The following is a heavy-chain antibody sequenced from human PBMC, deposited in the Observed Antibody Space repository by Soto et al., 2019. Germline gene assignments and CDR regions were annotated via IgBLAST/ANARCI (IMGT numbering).Heavy chain of an antibody. D-gene: IGHD6-13*01. J-gene: IGHJ4*02. Sequence: SETLSLTCIVSGESISGTIYYWVWIRQPPGKGLEWIGSIYYSGSTYYNPSLKSRVTISVDTSKNHFSLKLTSVTAADTAVYYCARPGGSGWFYFDSWGQGSQVTGSS. V-gene: IGHV4-39*02. CDR1: GESISGTIYY. CDR3: ARPGGSGWFYFDS. CDR2: IYYSGST.